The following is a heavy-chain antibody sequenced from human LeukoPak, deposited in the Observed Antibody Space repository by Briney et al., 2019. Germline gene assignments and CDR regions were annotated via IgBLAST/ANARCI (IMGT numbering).Heavy chain of an antibody. D-gene: IGHD3-10*01. CDR2: IIGDGGTT. J-gene: IGHJ4*02. Sequence: TGGSLRLSCAASGLTVDDYAMHWVRQAPGKGLEWVSLIIGDGGTTYYADSVKGRFTISRDSSTNSLYLLMNGLRTEDTAFYYCAKGSSTGRGPYFDYWGQGTLVTVSS. CDR1: GLTVDDYA. V-gene: IGHV3-43*02. CDR3: AKGSSTGRGPYFDY.